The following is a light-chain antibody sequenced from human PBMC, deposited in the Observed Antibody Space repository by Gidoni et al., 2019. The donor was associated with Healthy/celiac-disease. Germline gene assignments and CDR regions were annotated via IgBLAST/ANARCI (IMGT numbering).Light chain of an antibody. CDR1: QSISSY. J-gene: IGKJ1*01. CDR2: AAS. V-gene: IGKV1-39*01. CDR3: QQSYSTLTWT. Sequence: DIQMTQSPSSLSASVGARVTITCRASQSISSYLNWYKQKPGKAPKLLIYAASSLQSGVQSRFSGSGSGTDFTLTISSLQPEDFATYYCQQSYSTLTWTFGQGTKVEIK.